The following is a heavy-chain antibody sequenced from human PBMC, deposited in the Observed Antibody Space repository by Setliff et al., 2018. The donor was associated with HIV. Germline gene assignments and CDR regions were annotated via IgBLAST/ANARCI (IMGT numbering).Heavy chain of an antibody. CDR2: IYPGDSDT. J-gene: IGHJ4*02. D-gene: IGHD3-10*01. CDR1: GYSFSSYW. CDR3: ARSMGFKATTRLDF. Sequence: GESLKISCKGSGYSFSSYWIGWVRQMPGKGLEWMGIIYPGDSDTRYSPSFQGQVSMSADKSINTAYLQWSSLKASDTAVYYCARSMGFKATTRLDFWGQGTLVTVSS. V-gene: IGHV5-51*01.